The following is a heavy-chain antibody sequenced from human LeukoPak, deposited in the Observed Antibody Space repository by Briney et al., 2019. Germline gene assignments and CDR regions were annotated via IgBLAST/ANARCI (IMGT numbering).Heavy chain of an antibody. CDR3: ARDKAAAGKWGY. CDR1: GFTVSSNY. CDR2: IYSGGST. D-gene: IGHD6-13*01. J-gene: IGHJ4*02. V-gene: IGHV3-66*01. Sequence: GGSLRLSCAASGFTVSSNYMSWVRQAPGEGLEWVSVIYSGGSTYYADSVKGRFTISRDNSKNTLYLQMNSLRAEDTAVYYCARDKAAAGKWGYWGQGTLVTVSS.